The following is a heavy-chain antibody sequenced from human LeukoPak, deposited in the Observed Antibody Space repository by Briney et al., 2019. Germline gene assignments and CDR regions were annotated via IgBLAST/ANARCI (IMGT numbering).Heavy chain of an antibody. D-gene: IGHD3-22*01. CDR3: ARDIGDDSSGYYVY. Sequence: GGSLRLSCAASGFTFSSYAMHWVRQAPGKGLERVAVISYDGSNKYYADSVKGRFTISRDNSKNTLYLQMNSLRAEDTAVYYCARDIGDDSSGYYVYWGQGTLVTVSS. J-gene: IGHJ4*02. CDR2: ISYDGSNK. V-gene: IGHV3-30*01. CDR1: GFTFSSYA.